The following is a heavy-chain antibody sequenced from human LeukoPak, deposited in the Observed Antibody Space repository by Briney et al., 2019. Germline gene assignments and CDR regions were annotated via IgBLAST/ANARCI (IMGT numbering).Heavy chain of an antibody. Sequence: SETLSLTCTVSGGSISSYYWSWIRQPPGKGPEWIGYIYYSGSTNYNPSLKSRVTISVDTSKNQFSLKLSSVTAADTAVYYCARAGRAASGYSYGYYFDYWGQGTLVTVSS. J-gene: IGHJ4*02. D-gene: IGHD5-18*01. CDR1: GGSISSYY. CDR2: IYYSGST. CDR3: ARAGRAASGYSYGYYFDY. V-gene: IGHV4-59*01.